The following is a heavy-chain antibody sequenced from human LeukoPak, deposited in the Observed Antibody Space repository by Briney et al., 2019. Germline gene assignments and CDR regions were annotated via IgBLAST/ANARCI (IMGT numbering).Heavy chain of an antibody. D-gene: IGHD5-12*01. CDR3: ARANSGYDPVYYFGLDV. V-gene: IGHV1-2*02. J-gene: IGHJ6*02. CDR2: INPNSGGT. Sequence: ASVKVSCKASGYTFTGYYMHWVRQAPGQGLEWMGWINPNSGGTNYAQKFRGRVTMTRDTSISTGYMDLSRLKSDDTAVYYCARANSGYDPVYYFGLDVWGQGNTVTVSS. CDR1: GYTFTGYY.